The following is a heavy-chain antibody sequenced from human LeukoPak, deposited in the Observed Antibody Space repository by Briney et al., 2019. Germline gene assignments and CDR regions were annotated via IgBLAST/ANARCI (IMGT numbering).Heavy chain of an antibody. CDR2: IYYSGST. CDR3: ARGSHGYSSSTFDY. Sequence: SETLSLTCTVSGGSISSYYWSWIRQPPGKGLERIGYIYYSGSTNYNPSLKSRVTISVDTSKNQFSLKLSSVTAADTAVYYCARGSHGYSSSTFDYWGQGTLVTVSS. CDR1: GGSISSYY. J-gene: IGHJ4*02. V-gene: IGHV4-59*01. D-gene: IGHD6-13*01.